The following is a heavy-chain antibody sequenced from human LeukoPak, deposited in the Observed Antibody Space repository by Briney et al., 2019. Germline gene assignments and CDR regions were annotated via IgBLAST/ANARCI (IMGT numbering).Heavy chain of an antibody. V-gene: IGHV4-31*03. CDR3: ARDKDLSYGSGSSEYFQH. CDR1: GGSITSGDYY. D-gene: IGHD3-10*01. CDR2: IYYSGST. Sequence: PSRTLSLTCTVSGGSITSGDYYWNWIRQHPGKGLEWIGYIYYSGSTNYNPSLKSRVTISVDTSKNQFSLKLSSVTAADTAVYYCARDKDLSYGSGSSEYFQHWGQGTLVTVSS. J-gene: IGHJ1*01.